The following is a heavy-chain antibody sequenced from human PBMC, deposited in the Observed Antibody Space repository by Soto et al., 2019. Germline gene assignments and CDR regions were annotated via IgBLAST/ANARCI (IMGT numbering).Heavy chain of an antibody. CDR3: ARDQKGEQWLVIPVIDY. CDR1: GFTFSSQA. V-gene: IGHV3-30-3*01. CDR2: ISYDGSNK. Sequence: PGGSLRLSCAASGFTFSSQAMHWVRQAPGKGLEWVAVISYDGSNKYYADSVKGRFTISGDNSKNTLHLQMNSLRPEDAAVYYCARDQKGEQWLVIPVIDYWGLGTLVTVPS. J-gene: IGHJ4*02. D-gene: IGHD6-19*01.